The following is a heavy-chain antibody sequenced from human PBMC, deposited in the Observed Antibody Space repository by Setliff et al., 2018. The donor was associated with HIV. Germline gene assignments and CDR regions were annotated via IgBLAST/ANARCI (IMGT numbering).Heavy chain of an antibody. CDR1: GVSISSSSYF. D-gene: IGHD5-12*01. V-gene: IGHV4-39*02. CDR2: IYFSGST. Sequence: PSETLSLTCAVSGVSISSSSYFWGWIRRPPGTGLDWIGSIYFSGSTYYNPSLESRFTIARDNSKNTVYLEMNSLRGDDTAVYFCAKDRGQGYSGYYGCDSWGQGTLVTVSS. CDR3: AKDRGQGYSGYYGCDS. J-gene: IGHJ5*02.